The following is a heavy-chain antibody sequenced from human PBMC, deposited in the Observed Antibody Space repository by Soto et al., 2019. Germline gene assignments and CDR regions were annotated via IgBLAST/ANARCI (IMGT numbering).Heavy chain of an antibody. J-gene: IGHJ4*02. D-gene: IGHD6-25*01. CDR2: INGGNGDT. CDR3: ATAYSSGWAFDN. Sequence: QVQLVQSGAEVKKPGASVKVSCKASGYTFTSYAIHWVRQAPGQRLEWMGWINGGNGDTKYSEEFHGRVTITRDTSASTAYMELSTLRPEDTAVYYCATAYSSGWAFDNWGQGTLVTVSS. CDR1: GYTFTSYA. V-gene: IGHV1-3*01.